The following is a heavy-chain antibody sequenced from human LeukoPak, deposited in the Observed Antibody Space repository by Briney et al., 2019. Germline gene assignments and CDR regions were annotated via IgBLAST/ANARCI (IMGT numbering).Heavy chain of an antibody. D-gene: IGHD3-10*01. V-gene: IGHV4-39*07. CDR2: FYYSGST. CDR3: AREPSRYYGSGSYFDY. CDR1: GGSITYSSYY. Sequence: SETLSLTCTVSGGSITYSSYYWAWIRQPPGKGLEWIGSFYYSGSTYYNPSLNSRIGMSVDTSKNHFSLKLTSVTAADTAVYYCAREPSRYYGSGSYFDYWGQGTLVTVSS. J-gene: IGHJ4*02.